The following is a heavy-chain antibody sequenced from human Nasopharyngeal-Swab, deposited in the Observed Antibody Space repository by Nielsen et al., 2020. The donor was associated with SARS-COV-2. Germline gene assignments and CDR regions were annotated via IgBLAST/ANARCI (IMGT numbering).Heavy chain of an antibody. V-gene: IGHV3-30*03. J-gene: IGHJ3*02. CDR1: GFTFSSYD. Sequence: GESLKISCAASGFTFSSYDMTWVRQAPGKGLEWAAFISYDGGTKLYADSVKGRFTISRDNSKTTLYLQMNSLRAEDTAVYYCARDASRYAWAFDIWGQGTMVTVSS. D-gene: IGHD3-9*01. CDR2: ISYDGGTK. CDR3: ARDASRYAWAFDI.